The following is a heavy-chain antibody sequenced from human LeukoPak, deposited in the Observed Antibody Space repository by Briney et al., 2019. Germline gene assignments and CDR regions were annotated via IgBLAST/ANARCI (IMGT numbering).Heavy chain of an antibody. D-gene: IGHD3-10*01. Sequence: GGSLRLSCAASGFTFSNAWMSWVRQAPGKGLEWVGRIISKTDGGTTDYAAPVKGRFTISRDDSKNTLYLQMNSLKTEDTAVYYCTTGTGYYYGSGSPPPDYWGQGTLVTVSS. CDR2: IISKTDGGTT. J-gene: IGHJ4*02. V-gene: IGHV3-15*01. CDR3: TTGTGYYYGSGSPPPDY. CDR1: GFTFSNAW.